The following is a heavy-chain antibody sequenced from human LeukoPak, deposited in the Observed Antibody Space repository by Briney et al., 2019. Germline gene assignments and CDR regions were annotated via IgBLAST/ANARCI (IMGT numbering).Heavy chain of an antibody. CDR3: ARCGIDGDYVLNYGMDV. CDR2: ISAYNGNT. D-gene: IGHD4-17*01. Sequence: ASVKVSCKASGCTFTSYGISWVRQAPGQGLEGMGWISAYNGNTNYAQKLQGRVTMTTDTSTSTAYMELRSLRSDDTAVYYCARCGIDGDYVLNYGMDVWGQGTTVTVSS. J-gene: IGHJ6*02. V-gene: IGHV1-18*01. CDR1: GCTFTSYG.